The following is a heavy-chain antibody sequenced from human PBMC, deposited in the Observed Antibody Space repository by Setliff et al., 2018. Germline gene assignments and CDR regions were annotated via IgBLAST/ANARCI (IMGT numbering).Heavy chain of an antibody. Sequence: PSENLSLTCTVSGYPISRGFYWGWIRQSPGKGLEWIGSVYHSGSSYQNPSLRSRIAVSVDTSKNQFSLRLNSVTAADTAVYFCARAAARAEYSDTSAYLPFDFWGVGTLVTV. V-gene: IGHV4-38-2*02. CDR2: VYHSGSS. CDR1: GYPISRGFY. J-gene: IGHJ4*02. CDR3: ARAAARAEYSDTSAYLPFDF. D-gene: IGHD3-16*01.